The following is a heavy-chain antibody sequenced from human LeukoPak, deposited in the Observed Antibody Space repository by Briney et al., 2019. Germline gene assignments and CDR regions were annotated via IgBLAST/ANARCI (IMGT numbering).Heavy chain of an antibody. J-gene: IGHJ4*02. CDR3: ARGGCSSTSCYSLSYYFDY. D-gene: IGHD2-2*02. Sequence: SETLSLTCAVYGGSFSGYYWSWIRQPPGKGLEWIGEINHSGSTNYNPSLKSRVTISVDTSKNQFSLKLSSVTAADTAVYYCARGGCSSTSCYSLSYYFDYWGQGALVTVSS. CDR1: GGSFSGYY. V-gene: IGHV4-34*01. CDR2: INHSGST.